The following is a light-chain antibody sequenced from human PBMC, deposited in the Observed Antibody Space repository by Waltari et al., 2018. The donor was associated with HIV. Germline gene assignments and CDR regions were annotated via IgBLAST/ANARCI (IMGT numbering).Light chain of an antibody. Sequence: QSALTQPASVSGSPGQSITISCTGTSSDVGGYNLVSWYQQHPGKPPKLMIYGVSKRPSGVSSRCSGSKSGNTASLTIPGLQAEDEADYYCCAYAGSTTYVIFGGGTKLTVL. V-gene: IGLV2-23*02. CDR1: SSDVGGYNL. CDR2: GVS. CDR3: CAYAGSTTYVI. J-gene: IGLJ2*01.